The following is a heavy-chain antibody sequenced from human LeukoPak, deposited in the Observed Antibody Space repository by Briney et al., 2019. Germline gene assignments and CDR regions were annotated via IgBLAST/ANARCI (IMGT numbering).Heavy chain of an antibody. V-gene: IGHV1-46*01. D-gene: IGHD5-18*01. CDR2: INPSGGST. Sequence: GASVKVSCKASGYTFTSYYMHWVRQAPGQGLEWMGIINPSGGSTSYAQKFQGRVTMTRDMSTSTVYMELSSLRSEDTAVYYCARGRYSYGFLPPGLIGPEIFDYWGQGTLVTVSS. J-gene: IGHJ4*02. CDR3: ARGRYSYGFLPPGLIGPEIFDY. CDR1: GYTFTSYY.